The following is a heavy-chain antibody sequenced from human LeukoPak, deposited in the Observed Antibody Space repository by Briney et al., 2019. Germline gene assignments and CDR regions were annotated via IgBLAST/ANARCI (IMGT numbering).Heavy chain of an antibody. CDR3: ASTMWPAAIRRLNYYYYMDV. CDR2: IYYSGST. Sequence: SETLSLTCTVSGGSISSSSYYWGWIRQPPGKGLEWIGSIYYSGSTNYNPSLKSRVTISVDTSKNQFSLKLSSVTAADTAVYYCASTMWPAAIRRLNYYYYMDVWGKGTTVTISS. CDR1: GGSISSSSYY. J-gene: IGHJ6*03. D-gene: IGHD2-2*02. V-gene: IGHV4-39*07.